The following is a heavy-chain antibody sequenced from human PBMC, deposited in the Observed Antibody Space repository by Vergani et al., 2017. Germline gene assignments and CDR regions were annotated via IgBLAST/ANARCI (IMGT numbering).Heavy chain of an antibody. CDR2: ISGSGDST. V-gene: IGHV3-23*01. CDR3: ATGHSNYDY. D-gene: IGHD4-11*01. CDR1: GFTFSHYA. Sequence: EVQVLESGGGLVQPGGSLRLSCAASGFTFSHYAMTWVRQAPGKGLEWVSTISGSGDSTYYADSVKGRFTISRDNSKNTLYLQTNSLRAEDTAVYYCATGHSNYDYWGQGTLVTVSS. J-gene: IGHJ4*02.